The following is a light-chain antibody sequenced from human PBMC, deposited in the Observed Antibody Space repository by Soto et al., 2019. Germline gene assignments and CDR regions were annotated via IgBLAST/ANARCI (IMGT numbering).Light chain of an antibody. V-gene: IGKV3-11*01. CDR1: QSVGSY. J-gene: IGKJ2*01. CDR2: GAS. Sequence: ETVLTQSPDTLSLSPGERVTLSCRASQSVGSYLVWYQQKPGQAPRLLIYGASNRATGIPARFSGSGSGTDFTLNISSLEPEDFAVYYCQHRSNGFGQGTKLEIK. CDR3: QHRSNG.